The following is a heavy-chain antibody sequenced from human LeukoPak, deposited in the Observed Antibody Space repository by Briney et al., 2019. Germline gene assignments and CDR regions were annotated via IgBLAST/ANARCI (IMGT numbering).Heavy chain of an antibody. D-gene: IGHD3/OR15-3a*01. CDR2: TSGSGGST. CDR1: GFTFSSYA. CDR3: AKSGTGYYTYFDY. Sequence: GGSLRLSCAASGFTFSSYAMNWVRQAPGKGLEWVSATSGSGGSTYYADSVKGRFTMSRDNSKNTLYLQMNSLRAEDTAIYYCAKSGTGYYTYFDYWGQGTLVTVSS. V-gene: IGHV3-23*01. J-gene: IGHJ4*02.